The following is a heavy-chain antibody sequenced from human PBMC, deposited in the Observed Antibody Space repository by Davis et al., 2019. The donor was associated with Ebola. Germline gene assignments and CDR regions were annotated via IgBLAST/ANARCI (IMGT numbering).Heavy chain of an antibody. D-gene: IGHD5-12*01. J-gene: IGHJ4*02. CDR1: GFTFSSYS. CDR2: IYGGGST. Sequence: GGSLRLSCAASGFTFSSYSMNWVRQAPGKGLEWVSVIYGGGSTYYADSVKGRFTISRDNAKNSLYLQMNSLRAEDTAVYYCARESVNIVASWGQGTLVTVSS. V-gene: IGHV3-66*01. CDR3: ARESVNIVAS.